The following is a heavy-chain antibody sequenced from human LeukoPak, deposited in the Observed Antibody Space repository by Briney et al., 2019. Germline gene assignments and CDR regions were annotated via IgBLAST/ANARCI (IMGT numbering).Heavy chain of an antibody. D-gene: IGHD2/OR15-2a*01. CDR3: ARQISDYYYYYMDV. CDR1: GGSISTSAFY. V-gene: IGHV4-39*01. CDR2: IYDSGNE. J-gene: IGHJ6*03. Sequence: KASETLSLTCTVPGGSISTSAFYWGWIRQPPGKGLEWIGSIYDSGNEFYNPSLKSRVTISADTSKNQFSLKLNSVTAADTAMYYCARQISDYYYYYMDVWGEGITVTVSS.